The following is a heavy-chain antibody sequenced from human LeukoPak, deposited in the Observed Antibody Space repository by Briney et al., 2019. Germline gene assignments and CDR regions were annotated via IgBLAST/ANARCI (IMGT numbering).Heavy chain of an antibody. CDR2: ISSSSSYI. Sequence: GGSLRLSCAASGFTFSSYAMSWVRQAPGKGLEWVSSISSSSSYIYYADSVKGRFTISRDNAKNSLYLQMNSLRAEDTAVYYCAREVVTMVRGVIALDYWGQGTLVTVSS. J-gene: IGHJ4*02. CDR3: AREVVTMVRGVIALDY. D-gene: IGHD3-10*01. CDR1: GFTFSSYA. V-gene: IGHV3-21*01.